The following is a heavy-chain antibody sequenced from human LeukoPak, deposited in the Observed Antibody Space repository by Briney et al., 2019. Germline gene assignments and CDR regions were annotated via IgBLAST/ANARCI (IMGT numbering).Heavy chain of an antibody. J-gene: IGHJ5*02. CDR1: GFTFSSYW. CDR3: TYTTGTTGWFDP. Sequence: PGGSLRLSCAASGFTFSSYWMSWVRQAPGKGLEWVGRIKSKTDGGTTDYAAPVKGRFTISRDDSKNTLYLQMNSLKTEDTAVYYCTYTTGTTGWFDPWGQGTLVTVSS. CDR2: IKSKTDGGTT. V-gene: IGHV3-15*01. D-gene: IGHD1-1*01.